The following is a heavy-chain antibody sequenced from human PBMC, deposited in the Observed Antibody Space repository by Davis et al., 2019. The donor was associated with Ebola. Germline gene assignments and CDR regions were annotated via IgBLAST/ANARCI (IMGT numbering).Heavy chain of an antibody. J-gene: IGHJ4*02. V-gene: IGHV3-30*02. Sequence: GESLKISCAASGFTFSSYGMHWVRQAPGKGLEWVAFIQYDGSNKFYADSVKGRFTISRDNSKNTLYLQMNSLRDEDTAVYYCVRDRSGYDLSYYFDYWGQGTLVTVSS. CDR2: IQYDGSNK. D-gene: IGHD5-12*01. CDR3: VRDRSGYDLSYYFDY. CDR1: GFTFSSYG.